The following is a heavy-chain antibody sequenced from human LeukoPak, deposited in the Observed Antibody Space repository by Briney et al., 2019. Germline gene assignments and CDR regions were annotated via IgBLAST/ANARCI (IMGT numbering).Heavy chain of an antibody. CDR3: ARDQRVTGRPDIDY. CDR2: ISSDGSST. CDR1: GFTFRNHW. Sequence: LAGVSLRLSCAASGFTFRNHWMHWVRQSPGKGLVWVSRISSDGSSTTYAHSVKGRFTISRDNAKNTLYLQMNNLRAEDTAMYYCARDQRVTGRPDIDYWGQGTLVIVSS. J-gene: IGHJ4*02. V-gene: IGHV3-74*03. D-gene: IGHD6-6*01.